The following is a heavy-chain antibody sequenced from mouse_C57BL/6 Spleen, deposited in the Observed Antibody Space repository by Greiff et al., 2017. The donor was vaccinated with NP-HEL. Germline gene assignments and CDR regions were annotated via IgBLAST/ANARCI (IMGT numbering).Heavy chain of an antibody. CDR2: IDPETGGT. Sequence: QVQLQQSGAELVRPGASVTLSCKASGYTFTDYEMHWVKQTPVHGLEWIGAIDPETGGTAYNQKFKGKAILTADKSSSTAYMELRSLTSEDSAVYYCTYSSYVDYAMDYWGQGTSVTVSS. J-gene: IGHJ4*01. D-gene: IGHD1-1*01. CDR1: GYTFTDYE. V-gene: IGHV1-15*01. CDR3: TYSSYVDYAMDY.